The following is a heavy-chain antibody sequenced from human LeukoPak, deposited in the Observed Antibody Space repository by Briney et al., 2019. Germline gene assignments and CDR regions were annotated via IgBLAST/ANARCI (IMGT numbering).Heavy chain of an antibody. D-gene: IGHD3-10*01. CDR2: IYHSGST. CDR3: ARVRFGELSVFDY. CDR1: GYSISSGYY. Sequence: PSETLSLTCADSGYSISSGYYWGWIRQPPGKGLEWIGSIYHSGSTYYNPSLKSRVTISVDTSKNQFSLKLSSVTAADTAVYYCARVRFGELSVFDYWGQGTLVTVSS. J-gene: IGHJ4*02. V-gene: IGHV4-38-2*01.